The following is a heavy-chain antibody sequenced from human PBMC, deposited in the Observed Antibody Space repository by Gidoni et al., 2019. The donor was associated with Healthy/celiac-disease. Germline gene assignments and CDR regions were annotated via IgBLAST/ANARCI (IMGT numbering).Heavy chain of an antibody. D-gene: IGHD2-15*01. Sequence: QVQLQESGPGLVKPSETLSLPCTVSGGSISSYYWSSIRQPPGKGLEWIGYIYYSGSTNYNPSLKSRVTISVDTSKNQFSLKLSSVTAADTAVYYCARLGYCSGGSCYPDYWGQGTLVTVSS. CDR2: IYYSGST. CDR1: GGSISSYY. CDR3: ARLGYCSGGSCYPDY. V-gene: IGHV4-59*01. J-gene: IGHJ4*02.